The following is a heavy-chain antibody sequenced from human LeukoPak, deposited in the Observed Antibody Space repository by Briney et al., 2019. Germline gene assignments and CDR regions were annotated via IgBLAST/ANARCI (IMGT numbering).Heavy chain of an antibody. Sequence: PGGSLRLSCEASGFTFSSYAMSWVRQAPGKGLEWVSAISGSGGSTYYADSVKGRFTISRDTSKNTLYLQMNSLRADDTAVYYCARYYYYYYGMDVWGQGTAVTVSS. CDR3: ARYYYYYYGMDV. V-gene: IGHV3-23*01. J-gene: IGHJ6*02. CDR2: ISGSGGST. CDR1: GFTFSSYA.